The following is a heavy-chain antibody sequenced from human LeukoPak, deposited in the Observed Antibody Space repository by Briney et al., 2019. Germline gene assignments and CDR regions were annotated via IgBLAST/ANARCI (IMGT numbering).Heavy chain of an antibody. CDR3: ARDMRAAAANRYYYSGTDV. D-gene: IGHD6-13*01. J-gene: IGHJ6*02. Sequence: PWGSLRLSCAVSGFTFSGYWMSWVRQAPGKGLEWVANIKQGGSEKYYVDSVRCRFTISRDNAKNSLYLQMNSLRADDTAVSYCARDMRAAAANRYYYSGTDVWGQGTPVTVSS. CDR1: GFTFSGYW. CDR2: IKQGGSEK. V-gene: IGHV3-7*01.